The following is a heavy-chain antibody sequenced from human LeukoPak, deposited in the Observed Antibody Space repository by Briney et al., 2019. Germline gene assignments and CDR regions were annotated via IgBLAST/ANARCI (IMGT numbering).Heavy chain of an antibody. Sequence: SGGSLRLSCAASGFTFSDSAVHWVRQASGKGLEWVGRIGSKANTYATAYAASVKGRFTISRDDSENTAYLQMNSLRDEDTAVYYCASYSWNDGFFDYWGQGTLVTVSS. CDR3: ASYSWNDGFFDY. D-gene: IGHD1-20*01. CDR2: IGSKANTYAT. V-gene: IGHV3-73*01. J-gene: IGHJ4*02. CDR1: GFTFSDSA.